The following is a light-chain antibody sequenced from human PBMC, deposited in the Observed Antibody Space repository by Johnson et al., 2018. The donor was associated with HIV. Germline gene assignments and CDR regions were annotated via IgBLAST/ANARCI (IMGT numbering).Light chain of an antibody. CDR3: GTWDSSLSAVV. CDR1: SSNIGNNY. Sequence: QSVLTQPPSVSAAPGQKVTISCSGSSSNIGNNYVSWYQQLPGTAPKLLIYDNNKRPSGIPARFSGSKSGTSATLGITGLQTGDEADYYCGTWDSSLSAVVFGTGTEVTFL. V-gene: IGLV1-51*01. J-gene: IGLJ1*01. CDR2: DNN.